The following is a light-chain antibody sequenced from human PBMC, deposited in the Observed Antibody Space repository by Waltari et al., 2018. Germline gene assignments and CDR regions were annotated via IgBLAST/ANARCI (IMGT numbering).Light chain of an antibody. CDR1: QTVGTN. CDR2: GAY. CDR3: QQYDNWPLLT. Sequence: EIVMTQSPATLSVSPGERATLSCRASQTVGTNLAWYQQKPGQAPRLLIYGAYNRASGIPARFSGRGSGTDFTLTISSLQSEDFAVYYCQQYDNWPLLTFGGGTKVEIK. J-gene: IGKJ4*01. V-gene: IGKV3-15*01.